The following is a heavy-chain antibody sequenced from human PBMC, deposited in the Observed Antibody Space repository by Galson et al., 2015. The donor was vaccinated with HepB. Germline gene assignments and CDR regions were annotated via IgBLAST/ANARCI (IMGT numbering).Heavy chain of an antibody. J-gene: IGHJ2*01. V-gene: IGHV4-59*01. Sequence: SETLSLTCTVSGGSISSYYWSWIRQPPGKGLEWVGYIYYSGSTNYNPSLKSRVTIPVDTSKNQFSLKLSSVTAADTAVYYCAREPRKRHIVVVTATDWYFDLWGRGTLVTVSS. D-gene: IGHD2-21*02. CDR1: GGSISSYY. CDR3: AREPRKRHIVVVTATDWYFDL. CDR2: IYYSGST.